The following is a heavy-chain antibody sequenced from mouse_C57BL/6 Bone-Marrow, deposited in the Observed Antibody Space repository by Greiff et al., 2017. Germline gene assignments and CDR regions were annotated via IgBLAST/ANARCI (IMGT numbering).Heavy chain of an antibody. V-gene: IGHV10-1*01. J-gene: IGHJ3*01. CDR3: VRSTMVTTGFAY. Sequence: EVKLVASGGGLVQPKGSLKLSCAASGFSFNTYAMNWVRQAPGKGLEWVARIRSKSNNYATYYADSVKDRFTISRDDSESMLYLQMNNLKTEDTAMYYCVRSTMVTTGFAYWGQGTLVTVSA. CDR2: IRSKSNNYAT. CDR1: GFSFNTYA. D-gene: IGHD2-2*01.